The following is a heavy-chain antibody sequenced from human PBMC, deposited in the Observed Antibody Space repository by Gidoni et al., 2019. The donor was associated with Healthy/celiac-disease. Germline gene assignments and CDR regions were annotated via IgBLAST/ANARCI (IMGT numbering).Heavy chain of an antibody. J-gene: IGHJ6*02. CDR3: ARGLLGGDYGMDV. D-gene: IGHD1-26*01. CDR2: IWYDGSNK. V-gene: IGHV3-33*01. Sequence: QVQLVESGGGVVQPGRSLRLSCAASGFTFSSYGMHWVRQAPGKGLEWVAGIWYDGSNKYYADSVKGRFTISRDNSKNTLYLQMNSLRAEDTAVYYCARGLLGGDYGMDVWGQGTTVTVSS. CDR1: GFTFSSYG.